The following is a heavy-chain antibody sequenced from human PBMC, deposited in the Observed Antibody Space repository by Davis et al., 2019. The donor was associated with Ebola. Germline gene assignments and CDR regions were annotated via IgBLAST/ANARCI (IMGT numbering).Heavy chain of an antibody. J-gene: IGHJ6*02. CDR2: ISSSGSTI. Sequence: GESLKISCAASGFTFSTYVMHWVRQAPGKGLEWVSYISSSGSTIYYADSVKGRFTISRDNAKNSLYLQMNSLRAEDTAVYYCARGMWLLYYGMDVWGQGTTVTVSS. CDR1: GFTFSTYV. CDR3: ARGMWLLYYGMDV. D-gene: IGHD5-12*01. V-gene: IGHV3-48*04.